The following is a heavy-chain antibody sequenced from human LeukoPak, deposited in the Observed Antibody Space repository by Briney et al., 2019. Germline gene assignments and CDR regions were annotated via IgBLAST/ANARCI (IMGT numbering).Heavy chain of an antibody. Sequence: SETLSLTCAVYGGSFSGYYWSWIRQPPGKGLEWIGEINHSGSTNYNPSLKSRVTISVDTSKNQFSLKLSSVTAADTAVYYCARGRPYNVGLPPWFDPWGQGTLVTVSS. V-gene: IGHV4-34*01. CDR2: INHSGST. CDR1: GGSFSGYY. CDR3: ARGRPYNVGLPPWFDP. D-gene: IGHD1-14*01. J-gene: IGHJ5*02.